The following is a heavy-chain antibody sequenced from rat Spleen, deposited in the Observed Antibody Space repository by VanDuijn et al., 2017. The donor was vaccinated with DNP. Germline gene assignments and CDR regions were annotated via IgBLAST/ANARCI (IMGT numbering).Heavy chain of an antibody. CDR2: ISNDGGST. CDR1: GITFSDHN. J-gene: IGHJ3*01. Sequence: EVQLVESGGGLVQPGRSLKLSCAVSGITFSDHNMAWVRQAPKKGLEWVAYISNDGGSTYYRDSVKGRFTISRDNAKRILFLQMDSLRSEDTATYYCATGSSYGFANWGQGTLVTVSS. D-gene: IGHD1-2*01. CDR3: ATGSSYGFAN. V-gene: IGHV5-20*01.